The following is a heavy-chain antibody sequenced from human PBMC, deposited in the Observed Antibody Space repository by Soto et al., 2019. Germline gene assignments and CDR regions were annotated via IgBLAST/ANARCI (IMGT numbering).Heavy chain of an antibody. CDR3: SKNGTTWFAS. D-gene: IGHD1-1*01. V-gene: IGHV1-18*01. CDR1: GYSFHNSG. J-gene: IGHJ5*01. CDR2: ISVFNGYA. Sequence: QVQLVQSGPELKKPGASVKVSFKTFGYSFHNSGISWVRQAPGQGLEWMGWISVFNGYAHYAQKFQGRVIMTADTFTNTAYMELRGLRSDDTAMYYCSKNGTTWFASWGQGRPVTVSS.